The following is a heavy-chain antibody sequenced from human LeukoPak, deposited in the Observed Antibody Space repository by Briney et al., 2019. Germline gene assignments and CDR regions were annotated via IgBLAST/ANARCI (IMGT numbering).Heavy chain of an antibody. CDR2: ISTSSSYT. Sequence: GGYLRLSCAASGFTFSDYYMSWNRQAPGKGLEWVSYISTSSSYTNYADSVKCRFTISRDNAKNSLSLQMNSLRAEDTAVYYCARARGMDDYGDYRIKWGEGTVDTVSS. D-gene: IGHD4-17*01. CDR3: ARARGMDDYGDYRIK. CDR1: GFTFSDYY. V-gene: IGHV3-11*06. J-gene: IGHJ1*01.